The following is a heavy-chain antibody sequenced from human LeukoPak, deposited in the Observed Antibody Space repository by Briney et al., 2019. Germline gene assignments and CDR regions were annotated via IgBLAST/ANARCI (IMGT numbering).Heavy chain of an antibody. CDR3: ARGLDSGWGYYFDY. Sequence: VASVKVSCKASGYSFSIYGITWARQAPGQGLEWMGWINPNSGGTNYAQKFQGRVTMTRDTSISTAYMELSRLRSDDTAVYYCARGLDSGWGYYFDYWGQGTLVTVSS. CDR2: INPNSGGT. CDR1: GYSFSIYG. V-gene: IGHV1-2*02. D-gene: IGHD5-12*01. J-gene: IGHJ4*02.